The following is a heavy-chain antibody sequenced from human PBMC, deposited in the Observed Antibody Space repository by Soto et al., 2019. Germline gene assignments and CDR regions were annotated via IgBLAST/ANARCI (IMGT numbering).Heavy chain of an antibody. Sequence: PSETLSLTCAVYGGSFSGYYWSWIRQPPGKGLEWLGELNPSGSTNSNPSLKSRVTISVDTSKNQFSLKLSSVTAADTAVYYCARGEIRYFDWLLPSRYYYYGMDLWGQVTTVTVS. J-gene: IGHJ6*02. CDR2: LNPSGST. V-gene: IGHV4-34*01. CDR3: ARGEIRYFDWLLPSRYYYYGMDL. CDR1: GGSFSGYY. D-gene: IGHD3-9*01.